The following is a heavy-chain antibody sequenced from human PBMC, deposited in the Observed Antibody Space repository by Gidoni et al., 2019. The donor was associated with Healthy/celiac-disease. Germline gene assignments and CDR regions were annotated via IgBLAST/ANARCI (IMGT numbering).Heavy chain of an antibody. J-gene: IGHJ6*02. D-gene: IGHD3-3*01. CDR1: GGTFSSYA. CDR3: ARDRFLEWLLPNYYYGMDV. V-gene: IGHV1-69*01. CDR2: IIPIFGTA. Sequence: QVQLVQSGAEVKKPGSSVKVSCKASGGTFSSYAISWVRQAPGQGLEWMGGIIPIFGTANYAQKFQGRVTITADESTSTAYMELSNLRSEDTAVYYCARDRFLEWLLPNYYYGMDVWGQGTTVTVSS.